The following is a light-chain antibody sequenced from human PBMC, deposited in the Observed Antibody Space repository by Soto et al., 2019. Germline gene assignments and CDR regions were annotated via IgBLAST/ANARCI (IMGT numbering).Light chain of an antibody. CDR1: ESDKTN. Sequence: EIVMTQSPATLSVSPGETATLSCRASESDKTNLAWYQQKPGQAPRLLIYGAFTRAAGIPFRFSGSASGTEFTLTISSLQSEDFAVYYCHQYDRWPLSLGGGTKVEIK. CDR2: GAF. J-gene: IGKJ4*01. V-gene: IGKV3-15*01. CDR3: HQYDRWPLS.